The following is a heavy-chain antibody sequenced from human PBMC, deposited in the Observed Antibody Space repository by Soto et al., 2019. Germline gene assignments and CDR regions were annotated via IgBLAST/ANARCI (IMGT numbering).Heavy chain of an antibody. V-gene: IGHV4-59*01. D-gene: IGHD4-17*01. CDR1: GGSISSYY. CDR2: IYYSGST. Sequence: SETLSLTCTVSGGSISSYYWSWIRQPPGKGLERIGYIYYSGSTNYNPSLKSRVTISVDTSKNQFSLKLSSVTVADTAVYYCARENGYGDYLDYWGQGTLVTVSS. J-gene: IGHJ4*02. CDR3: ARENGYGDYLDY.